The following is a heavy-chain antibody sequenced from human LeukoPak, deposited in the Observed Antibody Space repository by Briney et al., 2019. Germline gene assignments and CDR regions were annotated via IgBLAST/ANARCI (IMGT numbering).Heavy chain of an antibody. CDR2: ISSDGTNI. Sequence: PGGSLTLSCAASGFSFRSSWMHWVRQAPGRGPVRVSRISSDGTNIRYADSVRGRFTVSRDNAKNTLYLQMNSLRVEDSAVYYCARDWGGSGPTSHDYWGQGTLVTVSS. V-gene: IGHV3-74*01. CDR3: ARDWGGSGPTSHDY. D-gene: IGHD3-16*01. J-gene: IGHJ4*02. CDR1: GFSFRSSW.